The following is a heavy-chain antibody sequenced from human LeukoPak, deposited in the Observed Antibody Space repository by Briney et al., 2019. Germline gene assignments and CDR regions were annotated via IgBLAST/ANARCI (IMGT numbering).Heavy chain of an antibody. Sequence: SVTLSFKASGGTFTVYAICWGRHAPAPGLGWVGGIIPIFGTANYAQKFQGRVTITADKSTSTAYMELSSLRSEDRAGYYCARAVGSSWEHTDYWGQGTLVTVSS. CDR2: IIPIFGTA. CDR3: ARAVGSSWEHTDY. CDR1: GGTFTVYA. D-gene: IGHD6-13*01. J-gene: IGHJ4*02. V-gene: IGHV1-69*06.